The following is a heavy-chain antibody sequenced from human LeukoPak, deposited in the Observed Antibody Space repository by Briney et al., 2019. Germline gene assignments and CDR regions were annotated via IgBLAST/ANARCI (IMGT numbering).Heavy chain of an antibody. CDR3: ARIYVRDSSGYYYSL. D-gene: IGHD3-22*01. CDR2: MNPNSGNT. J-gene: IGHJ4*02. CDR1: GYTFTSYG. V-gene: IGHV1-8*02. Sequence: ALVKVSCKASGYTFTSYGISWVRQAPGQGLEWMGWMNPNSGNTGYAQKFQGRVTMTRNTSISTAYMELSSLRSEDTAVYYCARIYVRDSSGYYYSLWGQGTLVTVSS.